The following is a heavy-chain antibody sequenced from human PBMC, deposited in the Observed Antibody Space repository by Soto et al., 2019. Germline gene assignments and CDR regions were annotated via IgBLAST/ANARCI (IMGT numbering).Heavy chain of an antibody. CDR3: ACWGSREDGFSL. CDR2: ISPIIGIA. V-gene: IGHV1-69*02. Sequence: QVQLVQSGAEGKKPGSSVKVSCKASGGTFTSYAISWVRQAPGQGLEWMGRISPIIGIANYAQKFQGRVTITADTSGRSADTELSGLSSVGTAVYYLACWGSREDGFSLWGQGTMVTVSS. D-gene: IGHD2-15*01. J-gene: IGHJ3*01. CDR1: GGTFTSYA.